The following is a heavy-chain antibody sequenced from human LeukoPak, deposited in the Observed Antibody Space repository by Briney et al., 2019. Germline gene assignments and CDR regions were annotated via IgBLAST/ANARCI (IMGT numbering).Heavy chain of an antibody. CDR1: GGSLSSSSYY. J-gene: IGHJ4*02. Sequence: SETLSLTCTVSGGSLSSSSYYWGWIRQPPGKGLEWIGSIYYRGRTYYNPSLKSRVTLSVDTSKNQFSLKLSSVTAADTAVYYCARQSPPEYSSGWSPIDHWGQGTLVTVSS. CDR3: ARQSPPEYSSGWSPIDH. D-gene: IGHD6-19*01. V-gene: IGHV4-39*01. CDR2: IYYRGRT.